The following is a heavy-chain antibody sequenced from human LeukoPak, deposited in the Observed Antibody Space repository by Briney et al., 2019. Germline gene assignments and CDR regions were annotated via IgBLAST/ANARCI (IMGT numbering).Heavy chain of an antibody. CDR3: AKSRDDGTGYYYDY. CDR1: GFSVDDYA. J-gene: IGHJ4*02. V-gene: IGHV3-9*01. CDR2: ISRNSYNI. D-gene: IGHD3-9*01. Sequence: SLRLSCEASGFSVDDYAMHWVRQAPGKGLEWVAGISRNSYNIAYGDSVKGRFTISRDNAKKSLSLQMNSLGTEDTAFYYCAKSRDDGTGYYYDYWGQGVLVTVAS.